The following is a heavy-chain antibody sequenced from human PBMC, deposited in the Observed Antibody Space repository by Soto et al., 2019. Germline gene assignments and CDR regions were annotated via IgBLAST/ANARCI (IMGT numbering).Heavy chain of an antibody. D-gene: IGHD2-2*01. V-gene: IGHV1-58*01. CDR1: GFTFTSSA. J-gene: IGHJ6*02. CDR3: AALRSTSLGGYYYYGMDV. Sequence: GASGKVSCKASGFTFTSSAVQWVRQARGQRLEWIGWIVVGSGNTNYAQKFQERVTITRDMSTSTAYMELSSLRPEDTAVYYCAALRSTSLGGYYYYGMDVWGQGTTVTVSS. CDR2: IVVGSGNT.